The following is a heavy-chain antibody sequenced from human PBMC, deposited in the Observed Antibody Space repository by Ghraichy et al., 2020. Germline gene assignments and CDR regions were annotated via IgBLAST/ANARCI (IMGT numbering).Heavy chain of an antibody. CDR2: ISGSGGST. CDR1: GFTFSSYA. D-gene: IGHD3-3*01. CDR3: AKGQIPPSYYDFWSGHFGDYYYYGMDV. J-gene: IGHJ6*02. Sequence: GSLRLSCAASGFTFSSYAMSWVRQAPGKGLEWVSAISGSGGSTYYADSVKGRFTISRDNSKNTLYLQMNSLRAEDTAVYYCAKGQIPPSYYDFWSGHFGDYYYYGMDVWGQGTTVTVSS. V-gene: IGHV3-23*01.